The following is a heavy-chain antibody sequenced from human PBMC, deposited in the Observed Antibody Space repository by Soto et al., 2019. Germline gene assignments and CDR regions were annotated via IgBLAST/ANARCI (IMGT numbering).Heavy chain of an antibody. Sequence: EVQLLESGGGLVQPGGSLRLSCAASGFTFSSYAMSWVRQAPGKGLEWVSGMTGSGGTTFYADSVKGRFTISRDNSKDRLYLQMNSLRAADTAVYYCAKSKELIDWFDPWGQGTLVTVSS. J-gene: IGHJ5*02. D-gene: IGHD1-1*01. V-gene: IGHV3-23*01. CDR3: AKSKELIDWFDP. CDR2: MTGSGGTT. CDR1: GFTFSSYA.